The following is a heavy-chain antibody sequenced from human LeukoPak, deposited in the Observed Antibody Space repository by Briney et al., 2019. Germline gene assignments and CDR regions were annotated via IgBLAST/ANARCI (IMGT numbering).Heavy chain of an antibody. CDR2: IYSGGST. CDR3: ARAPTIFGVVPDTY. D-gene: IGHD3-3*01. V-gene: IGHV3-53*01. J-gene: IGHJ4*02. CDR1: GFTVSSNY. Sequence: PGGSLRLSCAASGFTVSSNYMSWVRQAPGKGLEWVSVIYSGGSTYYADSVKGRFTISRDNSKNTLYLQMNSLRAEDTAVYYCARAPTIFGVVPDTYWGQGTLVTVSS.